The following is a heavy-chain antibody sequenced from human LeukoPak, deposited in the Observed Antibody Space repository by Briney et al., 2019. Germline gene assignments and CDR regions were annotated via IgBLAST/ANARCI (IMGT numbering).Heavy chain of an antibody. CDR2: IDPSSTYI. V-gene: IGHV3-21*01. J-gene: IGHJ4*02. CDR1: GFTFRSYS. CDR3: ARAPTVLVGYCSSSSCQADY. D-gene: IGHD2-2*01. Sequence: PGGSLRLSCAASGFTFRSYSMNWVRQAPGKGLEWVSAIDPSSTYIYYADSVKGRFTISRDNAVNSLYLQMNSLRVEDTAVYYCARAPTVLVGYCSSSSCQADYWGQGTLVTVSS.